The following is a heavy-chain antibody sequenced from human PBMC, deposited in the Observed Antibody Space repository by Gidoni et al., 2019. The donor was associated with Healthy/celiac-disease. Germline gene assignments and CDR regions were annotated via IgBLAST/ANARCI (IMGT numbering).Heavy chain of an antibody. CDR3: ARGRSLYSSSWYFSYYGMDV. D-gene: IGHD6-13*01. Sequence: QVQLQQWGAGLLKPSETLSLTCAVYGGSFSGYYWSWIRQPPGKGLEWIGEINHSGSTNYNPSLKSRVTISVDTSKNQFSLKLSSVTAADTAVYYCARGRSLYSSSWYFSYYGMDVWGQGTTVTVSS. CDR1: GGSFSGYY. J-gene: IGHJ6*02. CDR2: INHSGST. V-gene: IGHV4-34*01.